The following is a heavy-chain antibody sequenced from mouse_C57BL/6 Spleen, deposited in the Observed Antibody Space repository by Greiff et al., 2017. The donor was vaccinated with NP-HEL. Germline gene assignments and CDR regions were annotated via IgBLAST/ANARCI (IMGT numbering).Heavy chain of an antibody. Sequence: QVQLQQSGAELVKPGASVKISCKASGYAFSSYWMNWVKQRPGKGLEWIGQIYPGDGDTNYKGKFKGKATLTADKSSSTAYMQLSSLTSEDSAVYFCAREDTTVVATRVYYYAMDYWGQGTSVTVSS. V-gene: IGHV1-80*01. CDR2: IYPGDGDT. CDR3: AREDTTVVATRVYYYAMDY. D-gene: IGHD1-1*01. CDR1: GYAFSSYW. J-gene: IGHJ4*01.